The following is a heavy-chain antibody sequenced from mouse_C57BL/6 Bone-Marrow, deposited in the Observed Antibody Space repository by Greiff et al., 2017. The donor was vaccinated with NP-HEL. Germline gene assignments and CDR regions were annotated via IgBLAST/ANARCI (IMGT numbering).Heavy chain of an antibody. J-gene: IGHJ4*01. CDR3: AREGNYDYDTGTWHYAMDY. CDR2: IDPSDSYT. D-gene: IGHD2-4*01. V-gene: IGHV1-69*01. CDR1: GYTFTSYW. Sequence: QVQLQQPGAELVMPGASVKLSCKASGYTFTSYWMHWVKQRPGQGLEWIGEIDPSDSYTNYNQKFKGQSTLTVDKSSSTAYMQLSSLTSEDSAVYYCAREGNYDYDTGTWHYAMDYWGQGTSVTVSS.